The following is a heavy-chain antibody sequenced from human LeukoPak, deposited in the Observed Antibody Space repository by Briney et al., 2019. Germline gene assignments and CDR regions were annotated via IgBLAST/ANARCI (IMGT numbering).Heavy chain of an antibody. Sequence: GSLELSCSTSGFTFSYYYMRWIRQAPGKGLEWVSFISRSGISIYYADSVKGRFTISRDNAKNSLYLQMNSLRAEDTAVYYCARTITMIVVVSDAFDIWGQGTMVTVSS. J-gene: IGHJ3*02. CDR3: ARTITMIVVVSDAFDI. V-gene: IGHV3-11*04. D-gene: IGHD3-22*01. CDR2: ISRSGISI. CDR1: GFTFSYYY.